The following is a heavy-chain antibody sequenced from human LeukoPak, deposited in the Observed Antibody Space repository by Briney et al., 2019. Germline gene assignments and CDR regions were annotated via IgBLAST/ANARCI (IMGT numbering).Heavy chain of an antibody. J-gene: IGHJ5*02. CDR3: ARGSPFETVTTPWRNWFDP. V-gene: IGHV4-59*01. Sequence: SETLSLTCAVYGGSISSYYWSWIRQPPGKGLEWIGYIYYSGSTNYNPSLKSRVTISVDTSKNQFSLKLSSVTAADTAVYYCARGSPFETVTTPWRNWFDPWGQGTLVTVSS. D-gene: IGHD4-17*01. CDR1: GGSISSYY. CDR2: IYYSGST.